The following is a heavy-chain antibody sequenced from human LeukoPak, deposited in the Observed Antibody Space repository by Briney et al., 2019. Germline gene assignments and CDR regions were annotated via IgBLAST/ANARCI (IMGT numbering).Heavy chain of an antibody. V-gene: IGHV3-30*04. Sequence: PGGSLRLSCAASGFTFSSYAMHWVRQAPGKGLEWVAVISYDGSNKYYADSVKGRFTISRDNSKNTLYLQMNSLRAEDTAVYYCARGTTVTTLYYFDYWGQGTLVTVS. CDR3: ARGTTVTTLYYFDY. CDR1: GFTFSSYA. J-gene: IGHJ4*02. D-gene: IGHD4-17*01. CDR2: ISYDGSNK.